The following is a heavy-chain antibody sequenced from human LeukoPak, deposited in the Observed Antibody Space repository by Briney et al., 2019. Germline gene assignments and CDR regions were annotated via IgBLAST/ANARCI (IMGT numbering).Heavy chain of an antibody. CDR2: IYPSDSDT. CDR3: ARLAYYDILTGYSPTEPFDY. J-gene: IGHJ4*02. D-gene: IGHD3-9*01. V-gene: IGHV5-51*01. Sequence: GESLKISCKGSGYRFTSQWIGWVRQMPGKGLEWMGIIYPSDSDTRYSPSFQGQVTISADKSISTAYLQWSSLKASDTAMYYCARLAYYDILTGYSPTEPFDYWGQGTLVTVSS. CDR1: GYRFTSQW.